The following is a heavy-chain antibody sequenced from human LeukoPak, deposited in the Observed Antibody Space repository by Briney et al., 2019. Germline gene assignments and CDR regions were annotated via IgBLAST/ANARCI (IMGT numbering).Heavy chain of an antibody. CDR1: GGSFSGYY. J-gene: IGHJ3*02. CDR2: INHSGST. V-gene: IGHV4-34*01. D-gene: IGHD3-10*01. CDR3: XXXXXXXFGEVYAFDI. Sequence: SETLSLTCAVYGGSFSGYYWSWIRQPPGKGLEWIGEINHSGSTNYNPSLKSRVTISVDTSKNQFSLKLSSLTAADTPVYYFXXXXXXXFGEVYAFDIWGQGTMVTVSS.